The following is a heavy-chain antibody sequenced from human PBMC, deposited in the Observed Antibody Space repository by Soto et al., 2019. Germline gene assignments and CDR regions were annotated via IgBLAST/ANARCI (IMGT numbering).Heavy chain of an antibody. J-gene: IGHJ4*02. Sequence: QVQLVESGGGEVQPGRSLRLSCAASGFTFSSYGMHWVRQPPGKGLEWVAVIWYDGSNKYHADSVKGRFTISRDNSKNTVYLQMTSLRAEDTAVYYCARWGISSADYWGQGTLVTVSS. D-gene: IGHD6-6*01. CDR3: ARWGISSADY. CDR2: IWYDGSNK. CDR1: GFTFSSYG. V-gene: IGHV3-33*01.